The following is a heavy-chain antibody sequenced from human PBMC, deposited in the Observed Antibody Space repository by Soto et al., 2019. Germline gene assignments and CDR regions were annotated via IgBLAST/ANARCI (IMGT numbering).Heavy chain of an antibody. V-gene: IGHV4-30-4*01. Sequence: QVQLQESGPGLVKPSQTLSLTCTVSGGSISSGDYYWSWIRQPPGKGLEWIGYIYYSGSTYYNPSLKSRVTISVDTSKNQFSLKLSSVTAADTAVYYCARVQRTYDFWSAQPTRHSFQHWGQGTLVTVSS. CDR2: IYYSGST. D-gene: IGHD3-3*01. CDR3: ARVQRTYDFWSAQPTRHSFQH. J-gene: IGHJ1*01. CDR1: GGSISSGDYY.